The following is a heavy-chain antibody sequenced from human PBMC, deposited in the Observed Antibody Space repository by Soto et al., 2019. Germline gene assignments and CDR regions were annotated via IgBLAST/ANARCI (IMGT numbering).Heavy chain of an antibody. CDR3: ARPSPYSSGWTGAFDI. V-gene: IGHV1-2*02. CDR1: GYTFTGYY. D-gene: IGHD6-19*01. Sequence: QVQLVQSGAEVKKPGASVKVSCKASGYTFTGYYMHWVRQAPGQGLEWMGWINPNSGGTNYAQKFHGRVTMTRDTSISTAYMELSRLRSDDTAVYYCARPSPYSSGWTGAFDIWGQGTMVTVSS. CDR2: INPNSGGT. J-gene: IGHJ3*02.